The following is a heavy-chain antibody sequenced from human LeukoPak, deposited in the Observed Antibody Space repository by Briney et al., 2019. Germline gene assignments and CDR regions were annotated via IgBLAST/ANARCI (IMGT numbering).Heavy chain of an antibody. CDR1: GFTFSSYG. D-gene: IGHD1-26*01. V-gene: IGHV3-30*02. CDR2: IRYDGSNK. J-gene: IGHJ6*03. Sequence: GGFLRLSCAATGFTFSSYGMHWVRQAPGKGLEWVAFIRYDGSNKYYADSVKGRFTISRDNSKNTLYLQMNSLRAEDTAVYYCAKGLVGATSYYMDVWGKGTTVTISS. CDR3: AKGLVGATSYYMDV.